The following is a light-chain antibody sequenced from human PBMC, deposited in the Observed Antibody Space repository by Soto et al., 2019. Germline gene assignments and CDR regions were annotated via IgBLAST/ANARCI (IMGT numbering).Light chain of an antibody. CDR3: QQYNNWPFS. CDR1: QGVTTN. CDR2: DVS. Sequence: EIVMTQSTATLSVSPGERATLSCRAGQGVTTNFAWYQQKSGQSPRLLMYDVSIRATGVPARFSGTGSETDFTLTISGLQSEDSAVYFCQQYNNWPFSFGQGTRLEI. V-gene: IGKV3-15*01. J-gene: IGKJ5*01.